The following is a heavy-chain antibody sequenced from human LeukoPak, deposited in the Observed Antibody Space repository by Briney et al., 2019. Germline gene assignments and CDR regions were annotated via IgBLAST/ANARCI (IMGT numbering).Heavy chain of an antibody. V-gene: IGHV4-59*01. Sequence: PSETLSLTCTVSGGSISGYYWSWIRQPPGKGLEWIGYIYYSGSTNYNPSLKSRVTISVDTSKNQFSLKLSSVTAADTAVYYCARDRRYFDGWDAFDIWGQGTMVTVSS. D-gene: IGHD3-9*01. J-gene: IGHJ3*02. CDR3: ARDRRYFDGWDAFDI. CDR1: GGSISGYY. CDR2: IYYSGST.